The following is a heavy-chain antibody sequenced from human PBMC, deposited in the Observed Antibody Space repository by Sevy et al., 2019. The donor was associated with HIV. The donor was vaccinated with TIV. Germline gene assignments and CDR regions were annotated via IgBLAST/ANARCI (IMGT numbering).Heavy chain of an antibody. CDR1: GFTFSNYY. D-gene: IGHD4-17*01. CDR2: ISGSSSYT. J-gene: IGHJ4*02. Sequence: GGSLRLSCAASGFTFSNYYMSWIRQAPGKGLEWISYISGSSSYTNYADSVKGRFTISRDNAKNSLYLQMNSLRADDTAVYYCARDSGDYFDYWGQGTLVTVSS. CDR3: ARDSGDYFDY. V-gene: IGHV3-11*06.